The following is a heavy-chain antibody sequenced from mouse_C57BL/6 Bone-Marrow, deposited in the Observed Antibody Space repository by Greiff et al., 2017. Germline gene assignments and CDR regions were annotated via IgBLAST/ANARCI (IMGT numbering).Heavy chain of an antibody. Sequence: QVQLQQSGAELVKPGASVKLSCKASDYTFTSYWMHWVKQRPGQGLEWIGMIHPNSGSTNYNEKFKSKATLTVDKSSSTAYMQLSSLTSEYSAVYYCARWGDEGYWGQGTTLTVSS. CDR2: IHPNSGST. CDR3: ARWGDEGY. D-gene: IGHD3-3*01. V-gene: IGHV1-64*01. J-gene: IGHJ2*01. CDR1: DYTFTSYW.